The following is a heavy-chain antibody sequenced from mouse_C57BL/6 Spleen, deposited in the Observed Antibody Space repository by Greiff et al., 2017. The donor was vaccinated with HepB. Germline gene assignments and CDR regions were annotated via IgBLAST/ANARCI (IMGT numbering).Heavy chain of an antibody. D-gene: IGHD1-1*01. J-gene: IGHJ4*01. CDR2: ISSGGSYT. CDR1: GFTFSSYG. Sequence: EVKLVESGGDLVKPGGSLKLSCAASGFTFSSYGMSWVRQTPDKRLEWVATISSGGSYTYYPDSVKGRFTISRDNAKNTLYLQMSSLKSEDTAMYYCARIFTTVVATGNYYAMDYWGQGTSVTVSS. CDR3: ARIFTTVVATGNYYAMDY. V-gene: IGHV5-6*01.